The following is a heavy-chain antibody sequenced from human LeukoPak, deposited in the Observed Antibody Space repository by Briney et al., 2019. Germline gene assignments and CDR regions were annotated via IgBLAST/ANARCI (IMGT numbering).Heavy chain of an antibody. CDR2: IYSAGST. V-gene: IGHV3-66*01. CDR1: GFTVSNNY. Sequence: GGSLRLSCAASGFTVSNNYMTWVRQAPGKGLEWVSLIYSAGSTYYADSVKGRFTISRDNSKNTVYLQMNSLRAEDTAVYYCARDRLWFGFNWGQGTLVTVSS. D-gene: IGHD3-10*01. CDR3: ARDRLWFGFN. J-gene: IGHJ4*02.